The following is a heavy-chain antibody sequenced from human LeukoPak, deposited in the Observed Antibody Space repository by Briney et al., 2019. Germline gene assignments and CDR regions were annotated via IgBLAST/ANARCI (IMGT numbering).Heavy chain of an antibody. J-gene: IGHJ6*03. V-gene: IGHV3-74*01. CDR3: ASSSDYDFWSGYFMDV. D-gene: IGHD3-3*01. CDR1: GFTFSSYW. CDR2: INSDGSST. Sequence: GGSLRLSCAASGFTFSSYWMHWVRQAPGKGLVWVSRINSDGSSTSYADSVKGRFTISRDNAKNTLYLQMNSLRAEDTAVYYCASSSDYDFWSGYFMDVWGKGTTVTVSS.